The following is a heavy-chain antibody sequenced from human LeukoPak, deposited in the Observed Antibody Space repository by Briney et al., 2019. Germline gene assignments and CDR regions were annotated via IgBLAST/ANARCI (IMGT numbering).Heavy chain of an antibody. D-gene: IGHD1-26*01. CDR3: ARGRLGANDY. J-gene: IGHJ4*02. Sequence: PGGSLRLSCAASGFTFRTYWMSWVRQAPGKGLEWVANIKQDGSEKYYVDSVKGRFTISRDNAKNSLYLQMNSLRVEDTAVCYCARGRLGANDYWGQGTLVTVSS. CDR1: GFTFRTYW. V-gene: IGHV3-7*01. CDR2: IKQDGSEK.